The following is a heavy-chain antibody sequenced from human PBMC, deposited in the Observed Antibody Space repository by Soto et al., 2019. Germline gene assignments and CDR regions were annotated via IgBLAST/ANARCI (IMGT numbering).Heavy chain of an antibody. Sequence: QVQLQESGPGLVKPSETLSLTCTVSGGSIGTYYWSWIRQPPGKGLEWIGYIYYRGNTDYNPSLKSRCTISLDTPKNQFSLKLSSVTAADTAVYYCARHPGYYDILTGYTTYYFDSWGQGILVTVSS. CDR3: ARHPGYYDILTGYTTYYFDS. CDR1: GGSIGTYY. D-gene: IGHD3-9*01. CDR2: IYYRGNT. V-gene: IGHV4-59*08. J-gene: IGHJ4*02.